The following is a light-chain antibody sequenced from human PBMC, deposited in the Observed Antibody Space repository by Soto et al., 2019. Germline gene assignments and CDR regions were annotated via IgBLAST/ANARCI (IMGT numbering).Light chain of an antibody. CDR1: HSVSSN. CDR3: QQYADWPRT. CDR2: GAS. J-gene: IGKJ1*01. Sequence: EMVLTQSPATLSVSPGERATLSCRASHSVSSNLAWYQQKPGQAPRLLIYGASTRATGIPARFSGSGSGTEFTLTISGLQSGDFAVYYCQQYADWPRTFGQGTKVEIK. V-gene: IGKV3-15*01.